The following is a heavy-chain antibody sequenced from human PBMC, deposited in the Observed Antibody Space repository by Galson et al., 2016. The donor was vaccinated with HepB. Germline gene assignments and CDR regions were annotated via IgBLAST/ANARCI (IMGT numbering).Heavy chain of an antibody. CDR3: ARGIRGPYCTKGVCSKYYYYCDGR. Sequence: SVKVSCKASGYTFTSYDINWVRQATGQGLEWMGWMNPNSGNTDYAQKLQGRVTLTRDASLSTAYMELSSLSSEDKGVYYCARGIRGPYCTKGVCSKYYYYCDGRLGPRDRGHRLF. CDR2: MNPNSGNT. CDR1: GYTFTSYD. D-gene: IGHD2-8*01. J-gene: IGHJ6*02. V-gene: IGHV1-8*01.